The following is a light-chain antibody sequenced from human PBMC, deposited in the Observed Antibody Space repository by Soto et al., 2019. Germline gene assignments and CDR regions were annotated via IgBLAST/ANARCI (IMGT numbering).Light chain of an antibody. CDR3: QSFDSSLSGWV. J-gene: IGLJ7*01. V-gene: IGLV1-40*01. CDR2: DDT. CDR1: SSNIGAGYD. Sequence: QSVLTQPPSVSGAPGQRVTISCTGTSSNIGAGYDVHWYHQLPGNAPKVVIYDDTNRPSGVPDRFSGSKSGTSGSLVITGLQTEDEGDYYGQSFDSSLSGWVFGGGTQLTVL.